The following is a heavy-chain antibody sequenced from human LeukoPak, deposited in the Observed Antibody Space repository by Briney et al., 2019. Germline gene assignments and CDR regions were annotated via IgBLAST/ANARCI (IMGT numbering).Heavy chain of an antibody. CDR2: ISGTGYNT. J-gene: IGHJ4*02. V-gene: IGHV3-23*01. D-gene: IGHD3-10*01. Sequence: GGSLRLPCAASGFTFRNCAMSWVRQAPGKGLEWVSGISGTGYNTYYADSVKGRFTISRDNSRNTLYLQMNSLGAEDTAVYYCAKHVSGSLFYFDYWGQRTLVTVSS. CDR1: GFTFRNCA. CDR3: AKHVSGSLFYFDY.